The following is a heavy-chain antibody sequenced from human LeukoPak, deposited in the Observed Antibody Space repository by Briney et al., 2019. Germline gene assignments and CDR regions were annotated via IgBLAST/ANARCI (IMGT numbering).Heavy chain of an antibody. CDR1: GDSISSSTYY. J-gene: IGHJ4*02. Sequence: SETLSLTCTVSGDSISSSTYYWGWIRQPPGKGLEWIGSINYSGYNYYNPSLKSRVTISVDTSKNQFSLKLSSVTAADTAVYYCARGRRDGYNLEYFDKWGQGTLVTVSS. D-gene: IGHD5-24*01. V-gene: IGHV4-39*01. CDR2: INYSGYN. CDR3: ARGRRDGYNLEYFDK.